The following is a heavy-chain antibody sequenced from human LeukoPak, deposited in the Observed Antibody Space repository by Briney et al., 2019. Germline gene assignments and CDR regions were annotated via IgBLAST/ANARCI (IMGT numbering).Heavy chain of an antibody. CDR1: GFTFSGYS. CDR2: IGFSSSVI. J-gene: IGHJ4*02. CDR3: ARDPGYSGSYLSFDY. V-gene: IGHV3-48*01. Sequence: GGSLRLSCAASGFTFSGYSMNWVRQAPGKGLQWISYIGFSSSVIHYTDSVKGRFTISRDNAKNSLYLQMNSLRAEDTAVYYCARDPGYSGSYLSFDYWGQGTLVTVSS. D-gene: IGHD1-26*01.